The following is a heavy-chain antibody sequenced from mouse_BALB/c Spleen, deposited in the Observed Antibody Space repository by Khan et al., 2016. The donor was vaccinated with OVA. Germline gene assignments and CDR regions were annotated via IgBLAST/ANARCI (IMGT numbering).Heavy chain of an antibody. V-gene: IGHV5-6*01. Sequence: EVELVESGGDLVKPGGSLKISCAASGFTFSTYGMSWVRQAPDKRLEWVATVSTGGSYTYYPDSVKGRIIISRDNAKNTLYLQMSGLRSEDTAMFYCTGRAYYYDSEGFDYWGQGTLVTVSA. J-gene: IGHJ3*01. CDR3: TGRAYYYDSEGFDY. CDR1: GFTFSTYG. D-gene: IGHD1-1*01. CDR2: VSTGGSYT.